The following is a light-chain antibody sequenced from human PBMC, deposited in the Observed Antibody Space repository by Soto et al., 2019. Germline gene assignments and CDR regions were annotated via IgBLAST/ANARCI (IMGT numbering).Light chain of an antibody. V-gene: IGKV3-15*01. CDR2: GAS. CDR3: QQYNNWLWT. J-gene: IGKJ1*01. CDR1: QSVSSN. Sequence: EIVMTQSPATLSVSPGERATLSCRASQSVSSNLAWYQQKPGQAPRLPIYGASTRATGIPARFSGSGSGTEFTLTISSLQSEDFAVYYCQQYNNWLWTFGQGTKVDI.